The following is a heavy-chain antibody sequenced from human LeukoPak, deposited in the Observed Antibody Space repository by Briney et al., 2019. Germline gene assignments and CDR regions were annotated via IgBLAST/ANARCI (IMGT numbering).Heavy chain of an antibody. J-gene: IGHJ4*02. V-gene: IGHV3-74*01. Sequence: GESLRLSCAAFGFTFSSYWMHWVRQAPGKGLVWVSRISSDGSSTRYADSVKGRFTISRDNAKNTLFLQMNSLRAEDTAVYYCARDNNWNYPDYWGQGTLVTVSS. CDR1: GFTFSSYW. CDR2: ISSDGSST. D-gene: IGHD1-7*01. CDR3: ARDNNWNYPDY.